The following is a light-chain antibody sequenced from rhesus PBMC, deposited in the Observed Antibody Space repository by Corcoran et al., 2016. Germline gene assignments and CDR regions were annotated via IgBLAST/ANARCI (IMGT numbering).Light chain of an antibody. V-gene: IGKV4-1*01. CDR3: QNYYSTPLT. CDR2: WAA. J-gene: IGKJ3*01. Sequence: DIVMTQSPDSLAVSLGERVTINCKSSQSLLYSSNNKTYLAWYQQKPGQAPKLLIYWAATRDSGVPNRFSGSGTGTDYTLTISGLQAEDVAVEYCQNYYSTPLTFGPGTKLDIK. CDR1: QSLLYSSNNKTY.